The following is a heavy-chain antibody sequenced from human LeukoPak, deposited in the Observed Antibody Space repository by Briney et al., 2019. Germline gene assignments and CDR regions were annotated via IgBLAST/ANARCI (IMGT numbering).Heavy chain of an antibody. CDR3: ARGQMYYDILTGFALNNWFDP. CDR1: GGSFSGYY. CDR2: INHSGST. D-gene: IGHD3-9*01. J-gene: IGHJ5*02. Sequence: LETLSLTCAVYGGSFSGYYWSWIRQPPGKGLEWIGEINHSGSTNYNPSLKSRVTISVDTSKNQFSLKLSSVTAADTAVYYCARGQMYYDILTGFALNNWFDPWGQGTLVTVSS. V-gene: IGHV4-34*01.